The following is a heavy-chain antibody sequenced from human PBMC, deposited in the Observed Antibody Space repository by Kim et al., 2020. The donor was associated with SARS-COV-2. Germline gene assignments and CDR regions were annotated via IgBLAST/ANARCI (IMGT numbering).Heavy chain of an antibody. J-gene: IGHJ6*02. V-gene: IGHV3-53*01. D-gene: IGHD1-20*01. CDR1: GFTVSSNY. Sequence: GGSLRLSCAASGFTVSSNYMSWVRQAPGKGLEWVSVIYSGGSTYYADSVKGRFTISRDNSKNTLYLQMNSLRAEDTAVYYCARERYGLLANPIYYYGMDVWGQGTTVTVSS. CDR2: IYSGGST. CDR3: ARERYGLLANPIYYYGMDV.